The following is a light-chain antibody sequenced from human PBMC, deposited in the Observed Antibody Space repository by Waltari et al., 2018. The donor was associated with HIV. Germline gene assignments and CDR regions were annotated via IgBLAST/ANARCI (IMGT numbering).Light chain of an antibody. CDR2: DVS. CDR1: QSINTA. V-gene: IGKV3-15*01. Sequence: EIVMTQSPATLSVSPGERATLSCRASQSINTALAWYQQKPGQAPRLRIYDVSTSATGVPTRFSGGGSGTEFTLTISSLQSEDFGVYYCQQYKQLPPYIFGQGTKLEI. J-gene: IGKJ2*01. CDR3: QQYKQLPPYI.